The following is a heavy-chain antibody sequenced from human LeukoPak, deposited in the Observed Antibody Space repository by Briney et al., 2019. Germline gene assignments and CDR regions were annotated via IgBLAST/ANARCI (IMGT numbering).Heavy chain of an antibody. J-gene: IGHJ4*02. Sequence: GGSLRLSCAASGFTVSSNAMSWVRQAPGKGLEWVSGISWNSGSIGYADSVKGRFTISRDNAKNSLYLQMNSLRAEDTALYYCAKDPERWLQSFFDYWGQGTLVTVSS. D-gene: IGHD5-24*01. CDR1: GFTVSSNA. V-gene: IGHV3-9*01. CDR3: AKDPERWLQSFFDY. CDR2: ISWNSGSI.